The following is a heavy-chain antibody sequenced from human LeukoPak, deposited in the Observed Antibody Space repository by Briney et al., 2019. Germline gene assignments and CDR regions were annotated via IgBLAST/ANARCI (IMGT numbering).Heavy chain of an antibody. D-gene: IGHD3-22*01. J-gene: IGHJ4*02. V-gene: IGHV4-34*01. CDR3: ARHRTGYYNYFDY. CDR1: GGSFSGYY. Sequence: SSETLSLTCAVYGGSFSGYYWSWIRQPPGKGLEWIGEINHSGSTNYNPSLKSRVTISVDTSKNQFSLKLSSVTAADTAVYYCARHRTGYYNYFDYWGQGNLVTVSS. CDR2: INHSGST.